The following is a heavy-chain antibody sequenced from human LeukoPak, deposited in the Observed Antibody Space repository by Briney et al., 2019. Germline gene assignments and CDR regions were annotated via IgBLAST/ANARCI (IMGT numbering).Heavy chain of an antibody. CDR3: AKGARWELPLDY. CDR2: ISGSGGRT. V-gene: IGHV3-23*01. Sequence: GGPLRLSCAAWGFTLSSYAMRWAPQAPGKALVWVSAISGSGGRTYYADSVKGPFTISRDNSMDTLYLKMNSLRADDTAVYYCAKGARWELPLDYWGQGTLVTVSS. J-gene: IGHJ4*02. CDR1: GFTLSSYA. D-gene: IGHD1-26*01.